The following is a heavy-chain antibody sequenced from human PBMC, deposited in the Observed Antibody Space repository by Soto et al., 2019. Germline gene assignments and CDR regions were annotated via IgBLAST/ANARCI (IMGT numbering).Heavy chain of an antibody. J-gene: IGHJ4*02. D-gene: IGHD3-9*01. CDR3: ARHSYDILNGYHQSYFDY. V-gene: IGHV5-51*01. CDR2: IYPGDSDT. Sequence: PGESLKISCKGSGYSFTSYWIGWVRQMPGKGLEWMGIIYPGDSDTRYSPSFQGQVTISADKSISTAYLQWSSLKASDTAMYYCARHSYDILNGYHQSYFDYWGQGTLVTVSS. CDR1: GYSFTSYW.